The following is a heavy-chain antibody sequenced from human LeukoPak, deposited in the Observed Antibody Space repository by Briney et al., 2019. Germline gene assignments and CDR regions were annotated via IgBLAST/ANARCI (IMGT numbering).Heavy chain of an antibody. CDR3: ASSPGINGNGDC. Sequence: SGGSLRLSCAASGFTFSSYWMHWVRQAPGKGLVWVSRIISDGSATNYADSVKGRFTISRDNAKNSLYLQMNSLRAEDTAVYYCASSPGINGNGDCWGQGTLVTVSS. D-gene: IGHD1-14*01. CDR2: IISDGSAT. V-gene: IGHV3-74*01. J-gene: IGHJ4*02. CDR1: GFTFSSYW.